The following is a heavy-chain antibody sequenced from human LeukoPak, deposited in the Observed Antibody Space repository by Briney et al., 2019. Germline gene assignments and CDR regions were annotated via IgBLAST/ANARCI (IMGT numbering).Heavy chain of an antibody. Sequence: SETLSLTCTVSGGSISSDYWQWIRQPPGKGLKWVGYIYNSGNSHYNSSLKSRVTISIDTSKNQFSLKLASVTAADTAVYYCATRGYWGQGTLVAVSS. J-gene: IGHJ4*02. CDR3: ATRGY. V-gene: IGHV4-59*08. D-gene: IGHD3-10*01. CDR2: IYNSGNS. CDR1: GGSISSDY.